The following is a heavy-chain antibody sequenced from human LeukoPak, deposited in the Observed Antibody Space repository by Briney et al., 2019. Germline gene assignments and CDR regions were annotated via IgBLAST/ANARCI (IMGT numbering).Heavy chain of an antibody. Sequence: SQTLSLTCAVSGGSISSGGYSWSWIRQPPGKGLEWIGYIYHSGSTYYNPSLKSRVTISVDRSKNQFSLKLSSVTAADTAVYYCARSYRTTMVRGALSWGQGTLVTVSS. CDR1: GGSISSGGYS. J-gene: IGHJ5*02. D-gene: IGHD3-10*01. CDR2: IYHSGST. V-gene: IGHV4-30-2*01. CDR3: ARSYRTTMVRGALS.